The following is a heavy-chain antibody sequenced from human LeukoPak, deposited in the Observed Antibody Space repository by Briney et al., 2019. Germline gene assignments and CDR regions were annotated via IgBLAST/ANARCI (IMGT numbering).Heavy chain of an antibody. CDR3: ARDQDDFWSGILVSGIDY. J-gene: IGHJ4*02. D-gene: IGHD3-3*01. V-gene: IGHV3-30*04. CDR1: GFTFSSYA. CDR2: ISYDGSNK. Sequence: GGSLRLSCAASGFTFSSYAMHWVRQAPGKGLEGVAVISYDGSNKYYADSVKGRFTISRDNSKNTLYLQMNSLRAEDTAVYYCARDQDDFWSGILVSGIDYWGQGTLVTVSS.